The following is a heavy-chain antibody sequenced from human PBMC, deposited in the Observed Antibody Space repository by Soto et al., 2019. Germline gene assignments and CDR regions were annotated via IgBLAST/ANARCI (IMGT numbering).Heavy chain of an antibody. CDR1: GGSIRSGGYF. V-gene: IGHV4-31*03. D-gene: IGHD6-13*01. Sequence: LSLTCTVSGGSIRSGGYFWSWVRQQPGKGLEWIGHIYYRGGTSYNPSLESRVAMSADTSKNEFTLKVNSVTAADTAIYYCARFAKEENPKLESWYAFDFWGRGTLVTVSS. J-gene: IGHJ4*02. CDR3: ARFAKEENPKLESWYAFDF. CDR2: IYYRGGT.